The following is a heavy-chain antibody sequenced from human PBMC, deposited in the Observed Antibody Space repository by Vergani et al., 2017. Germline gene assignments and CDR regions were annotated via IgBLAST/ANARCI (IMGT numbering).Heavy chain of an antibody. D-gene: IGHD3-22*01. V-gene: IGHV5-51*01. CDR1: GYIFTSYW. CDR3: ARHTSSGRTKDLRWFDP. CDR2: IYPGDSDT. J-gene: IGHJ5*02. Sequence: EVHLVQSGAEVQKPGESLTISCKVSGYIFTSYWIGWVPQMTGKGLEGMGIIYPGDSDTRYSPSYQGQVTISADKYISTAYLQWSSLKASDTAMYYCARHTSSGRTKDLRWFDPWGQGTLVTVSS.